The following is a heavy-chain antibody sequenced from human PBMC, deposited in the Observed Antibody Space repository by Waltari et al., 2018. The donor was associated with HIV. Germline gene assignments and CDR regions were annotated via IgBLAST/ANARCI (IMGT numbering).Heavy chain of an antibody. CDR2: IYYNGNT. V-gene: IGHV4-59*01. Sequence: QVQLQESGPGLVKPSETLSLTCTVSGGSISAYYWSWIRQPPGKGLELIGFIYYNGNTNYNPSLKSRVTISMGTSRNHFSLQLTSVTAADTAVYYCARTYSGSYPRGYAFNIWGQGTMVTVSS. CDR1: GGSISAYY. J-gene: IGHJ3*02. CDR3: ARTYSGSYPRGYAFNI. D-gene: IGHD1-26*01.